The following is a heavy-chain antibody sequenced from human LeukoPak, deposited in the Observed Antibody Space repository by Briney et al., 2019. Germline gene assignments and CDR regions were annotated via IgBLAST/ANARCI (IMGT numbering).Heavy chain of an antibody. D-gene: IGHD6-19*01. CDR3: ARGMYSSGWYGSHFDY. CDR2: INNSGST. CDR1: GGSFSGYY. J-gene: IGHJ4*02. Sequence: PSETLSLTCAVYGGSFSGYYWSWIRQPPGKGLEWIGEINNSGSTNYNPSLKSRVTISVDTSKNQFSLKLSSVTAADTAVYYCARGMYSSGWYGSHFDYWGQGTLVTVSS. V-gene: IGHV4-34*01.